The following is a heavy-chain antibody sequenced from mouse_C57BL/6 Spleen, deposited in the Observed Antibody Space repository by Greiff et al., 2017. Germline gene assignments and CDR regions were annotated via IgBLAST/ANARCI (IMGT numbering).Heavy chain of an antibody. CDR1: GFTFSDYG. V-gene: IGHV5-17*01. Sequence: EVKLMESGGGLVKPGGSLKLSCAASGFTFSDYGMHWVRQAPEKGLEWVAYISSGSSTIYYADTVKGRFTISRDNAKNTLFLQMTSLRSEDTAMYYCARGGYDYDPAWFAYWGQGTLVTVSA. CDR2: ISSGSSTI. J-gene: IGHJ3*01. CDR3: ARGGYDYDPAWFAY. D-gene: IGHD2-4*01.